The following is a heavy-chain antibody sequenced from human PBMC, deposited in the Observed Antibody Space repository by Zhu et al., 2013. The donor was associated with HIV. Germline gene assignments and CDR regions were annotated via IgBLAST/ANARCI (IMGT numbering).Heavy chain of an antibody. CDR3: ARDRAAPKYYYYGMDV. V-gene: IGHV1-3*01. Sequence: QVQLVQSGAEVKKPGASVKVSCKASGYTFTSYAMHWVRQAPGQRLEWMGWINAGNGNTKYSQKFQGRVTITRDTSASTAYMELSSLRSEDTAVYYCARDRAAPKYYYYGMDVWGQGTTVTVSS. J-gene: IGHJ6*02. D-gene: IGHD6-6*01. CDR2: INAGNGNT. CDR1: GYTFTSYA.